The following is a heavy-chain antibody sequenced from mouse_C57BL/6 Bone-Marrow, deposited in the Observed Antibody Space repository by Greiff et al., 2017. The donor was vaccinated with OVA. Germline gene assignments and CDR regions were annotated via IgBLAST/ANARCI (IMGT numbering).Heavy chain of an antibody. CDR2: IYPYDSAT. CDR1: GYTFTSYW. J-gene: IGHJ2*01. Sequence: QVQLQQPGAELVRPGSSVKLSCKASGYTFTSYWMDWVKQRPGQGLEWIGNIYPYDSATHYNQKFKDKATLTVDKSSSTAYMQLSSLTSEDSAVYYCARSTTVVAPYYFDYWGQGTTLTVSS. D-gene: IGHD1-1*01. CDR3: ARSTTVVAPYYFDY. V-gene: IGHV1-61*01.